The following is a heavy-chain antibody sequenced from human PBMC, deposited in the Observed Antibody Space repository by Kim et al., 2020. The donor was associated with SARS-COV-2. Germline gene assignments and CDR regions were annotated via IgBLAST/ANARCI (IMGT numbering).Heavy chain of an antibody. D-gene: IGHD3-10*01. CDR3: ARVHKGVLTNYGSGIFIDY. Sequence: SETLSLTCTVSGGSISSGGYYWSWIRQHPGKGLEWIGYIYYSGSTYYDPSLKSRLTISVDTSKNQFSLKLSSVTAADTAVYYCARVHKGVLTNYGSGIFIDYWGQGTLVTVSS. CDR1: GGSISSGGYY. CDR2: IYYSGST. J-gene: IGHJ4*02. V-gene: IGHV4-31*03.